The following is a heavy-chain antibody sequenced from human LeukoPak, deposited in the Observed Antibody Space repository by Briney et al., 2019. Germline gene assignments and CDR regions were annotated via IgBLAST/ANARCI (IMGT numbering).Heavy chain of an antibody. Sequence: PGGSLRLSCAASGFTFSSYAMHWVRQAPGKGLEYVSAISSNGGSTYYANSVKGRFTISRDNSKNTLYLQMGSLRAEDMAVYYCARSTSFLIVGATSFDYWGQGTLVTVSS. D-gene: IGHD1-26*01. J-gene: IGHJ4*02. V-gene: IGHV3-64*01. CDR3: ARSTSFLIVGATSFDY. CDR2: ISSNGGST. CDR1: GFTFSSYA.